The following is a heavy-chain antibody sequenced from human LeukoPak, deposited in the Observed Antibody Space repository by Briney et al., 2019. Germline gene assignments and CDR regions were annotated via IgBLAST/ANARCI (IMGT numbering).Heavy chain of an antibody. CDR2: IYYTGST. CDR1: GDSISSSHYY. Sequence: SETLSLTCTVSGDSISSSHYYWGWIRQPPGKGLEWIGSIYYTGSTYYNPSLKSRVTISVDTSKKQFSLKLSSVTAADTAVYFCARDRGSEAGFDYWGQGTLVTVSS. V-gene: IGHV4-39*07. D-gene: IGHD6-19*01. J-gene: IGHJ4*02. CDR3: ARDRGSEAGFDY.